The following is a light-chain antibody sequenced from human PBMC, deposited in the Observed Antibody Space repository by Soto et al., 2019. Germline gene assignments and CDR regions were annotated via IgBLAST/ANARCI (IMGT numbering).Light chain of an antibody. CDR2: LEGSGSY. CDR1: SGHSSYI. J-gene: IGLJ3*02. Sequence: QSVLTQSSSASASLGSSVKLTCTLSSGHSSYIIAWHQQQPGKAPRYLMKLEGSGSYNKGSGVPARFSGSSSGADRYLTISNLQFEDEAAYYCETWDSNTRVFGGGTKLTVL. V-gene: IGLV4-60*02. CDR3: ETWDSNTRV.